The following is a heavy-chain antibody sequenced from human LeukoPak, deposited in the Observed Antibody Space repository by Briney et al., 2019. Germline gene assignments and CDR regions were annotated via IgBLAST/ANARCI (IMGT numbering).Heavy chain of an antibody. CDR1: GYTFTSYD. J-gene: IGHJ4*02. D-gene: IGHD3-22*01. CDR3: ARGHYYDSSGYYNY. Sequence: ASVTVSCKASGYTFTSYDINWVRQATGQGLEWMGWMNPNSGNTGYAQKFQGRVTMTRNTSISTAYMELSSLRSEDTAVYYCARGHYYDSSGYYNYWGQGTLVTVSS. CDR2: MNPNSGNT. V-gene: IGHV1-8*01.